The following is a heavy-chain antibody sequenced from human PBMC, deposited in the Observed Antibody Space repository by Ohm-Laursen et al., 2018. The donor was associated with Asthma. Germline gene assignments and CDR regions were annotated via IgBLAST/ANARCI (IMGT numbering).Heavy chain of an antibody. V-gene: IGHV3-21*01. CDR2: ISSSGSRL. Sequence: SLRLSCSAPGFSFNTYSMNWVRQAPGKGLEWVAAISSSGSRLLYADSVRGRFTISRDNAKNSVSLQMNSLRAEDTAVYYCVRSVDDGGNSGDYWGQGTLVTVSS. J-gene: IGHJ4*02. D-gene: IGHD4-23*01. CDR3: VRSVDDGGNSGDY. CDR1: GFSFNTYS.